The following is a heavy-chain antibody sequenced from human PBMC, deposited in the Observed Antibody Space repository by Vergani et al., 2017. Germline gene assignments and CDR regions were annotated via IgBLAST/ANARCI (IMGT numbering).Heavy chain of an antibody. D-gene: IGHD3-16*02. CDR3: ARDPSAYYDYVWGSYRWGYFDY. Sequence: QVQLVESGGGVVQPGGSLRLSCAASGFTFSSYGMHWVRQAPGKGLEWVAFIRYDGSNKYYADSVKGRFTISRDNSKNTLYLQMNSLRAEDTAVYYCARDPSAYYDYVWGSYRWGYFDYWGQGTLVTVSS. CDR1: GFTFSSYG. CDR2: IRYDGSNK. V-gene: IGHV3-30*02. J-gene: IGHJ4*02.